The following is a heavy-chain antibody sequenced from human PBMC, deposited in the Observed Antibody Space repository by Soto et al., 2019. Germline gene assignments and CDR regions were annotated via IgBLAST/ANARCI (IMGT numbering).Heavy chain of an antibody. V-gene: IGHV2-70*01. CDR3: ARIRLQLRYFDWLPNYYYYYGMDA. D-gene: IGHD3-9*01. Sequence: SGPTLVNPTQTPTLTCTFSGFSLSTSGMCVSWIRQPPGKALEWLALIDWDDDKYYSTSLKTRLTISKDTSKNQVVLTMTNMDPVDTATYYCARIRLQLRYFDWLPNYYYYYGMDAWGQGTTVTVSS. CDR1: GFSLSTSGMC. CDR2: IDWDDDK. J-gene: IGHJ6*02.